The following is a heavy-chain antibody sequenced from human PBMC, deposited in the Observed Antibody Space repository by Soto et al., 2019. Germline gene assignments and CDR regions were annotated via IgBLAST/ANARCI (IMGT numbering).Heavy chain of an antibody. Sequence: EVQLVESGGGLVQPGGSLKLSCAASGFTFSGSAMHWVRQASGKGLEWVGRIRSKANSYATAYAASVKGRFTISRDDSKNTAYLQMNSLKTEDTAVYYCTRPVRDGSYYYYGMDVWGQGTTVTVSS. CDR2: IRSKANSYAT. CDR3: TRPVRDGSYYYYGMDV. CDR1: GFTFSGSA. V-gene: IGHV3-73*02. D-gene: IGHD3-22*01. J-gene: IGHJ6*02.